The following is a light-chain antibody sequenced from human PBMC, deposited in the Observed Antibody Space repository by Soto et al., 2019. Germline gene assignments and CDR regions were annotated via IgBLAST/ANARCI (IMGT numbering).Light chain of an antibody. CDR1: QSVSSSY. J-gene: IGKJ5*01. V-gene: IGKV3-20*01. Sequence: EIVLTQSPGTLSLSPGERATVSCRASQSVSSSYLAWYQQKPGQAARLLIYGASSRATGIPDRFSGSGSGTDFTLTISRLEPEDFAVYYCQQYGSSPLITFGQGTRLEIK. CDR3: QQYGSSPLIT. CDR2: GAS.